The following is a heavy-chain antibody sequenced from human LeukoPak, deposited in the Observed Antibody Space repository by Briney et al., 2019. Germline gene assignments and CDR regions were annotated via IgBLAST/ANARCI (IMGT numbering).Heavy chain of an antibody. D-gene: IGHD1-26*01. J-gene: IGHJ4*02. CDR2: ISYDGSNK. V-gene: IGHV3-30-3*01. CDR3: ARDLLARGSYYSY. Sequence: PERSLRLSCAASGFTFSSYAMHWVRQAPGKGLEWVAVISYDGSNKYYADSVKGRFTISRDNSKNTLYLQMNSLRAEDTAVYYCARDLLARGSYYSYWGQGTLVTLSS. CDR1: GFTFSSYA.